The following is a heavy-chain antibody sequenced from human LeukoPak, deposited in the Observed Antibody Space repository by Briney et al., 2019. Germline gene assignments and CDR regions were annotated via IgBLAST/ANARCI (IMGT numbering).Heavy chain of an antibody. D-gene: IGHD3-22*01. CDR2: IYYSGST. Sequence: SETLSLTCTVSGGSISSYYWSWIRQPPGKGLEWIGYIYYSGSTNYNPSLKSRVTISVDTSKNQFSLKLSSVTAADTAVYYCARGITMIVVVSPTDGGAFDYWGQGTLVTVSS. V-gene: IGHV4-59*01. CDR3: ARGITMIVVVSPTDGGAFDY. J-gene: IGHJ4*02. CDR1: GGSISSYY.